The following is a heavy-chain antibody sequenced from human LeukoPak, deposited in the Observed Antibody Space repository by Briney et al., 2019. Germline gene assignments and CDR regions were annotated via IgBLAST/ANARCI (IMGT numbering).Heavy chain of an antibody. Sequence: ASVKVSCKASGYTFTSYAMNWVRQAPGQGLEWMGWINTNTGNPTYAQGFTGRFVFSLDTSVGTAYLQISSLKAEDTAVYYCARDIAARYYYYYYGMDVWGQGTTVTVSS. CDR2: INTNTGNP. CDR3: ARDIAARYYYYYYGMDV. J-gene: IGHJ6*02. D-gene: IGHD6-6*01. V-gene: IGHV7-4-1*02. CDR1: GYTFTSYA.